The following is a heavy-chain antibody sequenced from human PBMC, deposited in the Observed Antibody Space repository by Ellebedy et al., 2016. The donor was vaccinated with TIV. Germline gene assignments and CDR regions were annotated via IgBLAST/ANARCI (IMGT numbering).Heavy chain of an antibody. Sequence: GESLKISCAASGFSFSSYDMHWVRQTTGKGLEWVSGIGTGGDTYFAGSVKGRFTISRANAKNSMYLQMNSLRGGDTAVYYCARASYYDSSGYPYRAYYYYMDVWGKGTTVTVSS. V-gene: IGHV3-13*01. J-gene: IGHJ6*03. CDR1: GFSFSSYD. CDR2: IGTGGDT. D-gene: IGHD3-22*01. CDR3: ARASYYDSSGYPYRAYYYYMDV.